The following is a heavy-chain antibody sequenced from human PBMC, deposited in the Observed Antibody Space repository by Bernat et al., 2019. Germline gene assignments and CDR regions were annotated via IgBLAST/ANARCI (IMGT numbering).Heavy chain of an antibody. Sequence: EVQLVQPGAEVKKPGESLKISCKGSGYSFTSYWIGWVRHTPAKGLERMGISYPGDSATKYTHSFEGHITSSADWSISTAYSRTMSLKTSATAMYGCAGTGGATVTRIEYWDRGTLVTVSS. D-gene: IGHD4-17*01. CDR1: GYSFTSYW. CDR3: AGTGGATVTRIEY. V-gene: IGHV5-51*01. J-gene: IGHJ4*03. CDR2: SYPGDSAT.